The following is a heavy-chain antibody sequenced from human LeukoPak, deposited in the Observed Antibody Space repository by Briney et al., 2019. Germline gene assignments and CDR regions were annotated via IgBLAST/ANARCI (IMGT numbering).Heavy chain of an antibody. V-gene: IGHV4-34*01. D-gene: IGHD1-26*01. CDR1: GGSFSGYY. CDR3: ARHQFDSGSCFDY. J-gene: IGHJ4*02. Sequence: SETLSLTCAVYGGSFSGYYWSWIRQPPGKGLEWIGEINHSGSTNYNPSLKSRVTISVDTSKNQFSLKLSSVTAADTAVYYCARHQFDSGSCFDYWGQGTLVTVSS. CDR2: INHSGST.